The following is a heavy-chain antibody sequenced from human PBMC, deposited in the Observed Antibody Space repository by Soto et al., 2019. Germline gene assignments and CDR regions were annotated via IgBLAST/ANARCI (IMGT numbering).Heavy chain of an antibody. CDR3: ASGRGYSYGSFDY. CDR1: GGSISSYY. V-gene: IGHV4-59*01. J-gene: IGHJ4*02. Sequence: QVQLQESGPGLVKPSETLSLTCTVSGGSISSYYWSWIRQPPGKGLEWIGYIYYSGSTNYNPSLQSRVTISVDTSTNQFSLKLSSVTAADTAVYYCASGRGYSYGSFDYWGQGTLVTVSS. D-gene: IGHD5-18*01. CDR2: IYYSGST.